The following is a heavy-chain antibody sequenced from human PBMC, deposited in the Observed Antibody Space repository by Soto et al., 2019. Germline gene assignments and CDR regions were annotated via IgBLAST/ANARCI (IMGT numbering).Heavy chain of an antibody. Sequence: ASVKVSCKASGYTFTGYYMHWVRQAPGQGLEWMGWINPNSGGTNYAQKFQGRVTMTRDTSISTAYMELNSLRADDTAVYYCARDTWFDPWGRGTLVTVSS. CDR3: ARDTWFDP. CDR2: INPNSGGT. V-gene: IGHV1-2*02. J-gene: IGHJ5*02. CDR1: GYTFTGYY.